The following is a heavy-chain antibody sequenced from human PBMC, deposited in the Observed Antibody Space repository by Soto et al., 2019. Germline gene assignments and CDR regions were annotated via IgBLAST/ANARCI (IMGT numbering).Heavy chain of an antibody. D-gene: IGHD2-2*02. CDR2: ISTYNGNT. CDR3: AACYGPSCNRGRELFAP. V-gene: IGHV1-18*04. CDR1: GYTFSSHG. J-gene: IGHJ5*02. Sequence: QVQLLQSAAEVRKPWASLKVSCTASGYTFSSHGITWVRQAPGQGLEWMGWISTYNGNTNYAQKVQGRVTMTIDKYTRTASMQLRSPTSADTAMYYRAACYGPSCNRGRELFAPCGQVTLVTVSA.